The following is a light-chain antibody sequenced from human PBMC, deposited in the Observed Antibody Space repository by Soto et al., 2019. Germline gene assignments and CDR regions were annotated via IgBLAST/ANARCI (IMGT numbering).Light chain of an antibody. CDR2: GAS. V-gene: IGKV3-20*01. J-gene: IGKJ5*01. CDR3: QQYGNSPPGT. Sequence: EIVLTQSPGTLSLSQGERATLXXRASQSVDNSNLAWYQQKLGRAPRLXXSGASTRATGIPDRFSGSGSGADFTLTISRLEPEDFAVYFCQQYGNSPPGTFGQGTRLEIK. CDR1: QSVDNSN.